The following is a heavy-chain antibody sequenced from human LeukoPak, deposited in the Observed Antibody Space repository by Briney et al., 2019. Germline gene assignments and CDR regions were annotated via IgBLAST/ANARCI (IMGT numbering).Heavy chain of an antibody. CDR2: IYYSGST. Sequence: SETLSLTCTVSGGSTSSYYWSWIRQPPGKGLEWIGYIYYSGSTNYNPSLKSRVTISVDTSKNQFSLKLSSVTAADTAVYYCARDMRGYTHWGQGTLVTVSS. CDR1: GGSTSSYY. J-gene: IGHJ4*02. CDR3: ARDMRGYTH. D-gene: IGHD5-24*01. V-gene: IGHV4-59*01.